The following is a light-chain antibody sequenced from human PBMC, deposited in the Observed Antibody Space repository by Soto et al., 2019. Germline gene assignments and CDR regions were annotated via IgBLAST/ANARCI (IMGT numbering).Light chain of an antibody. Sequence: NFMLTQPHSVSESPGKTVTISCTRSSASFASNYVQWYQQRPGSAPTTVIYEDGQRPSGVPDRFSGSIDRSSNSASLTISGLKPEDAADYYCQSYDSSDQGVVFGGGTKLTVL. V-gene: IGLV6-57*04. CDR3: QSYDSSDQGVV. J-gene: IGLJ2*01. CDR1: SASFASNY. CDR2: EDG.